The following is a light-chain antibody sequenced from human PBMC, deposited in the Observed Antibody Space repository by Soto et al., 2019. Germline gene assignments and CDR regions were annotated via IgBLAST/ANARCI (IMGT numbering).Light chain of an antibody. V-gene: IGKV3-11*01. Sequence: EIVLTQSPATLSLSPGERATLSCRASPSVSSYLAWYQQKPGQAPRLLIYDASNRATGIPARFSGSGSGTDFTLTISSLETEDFAVYYCQQRSNWPWTFGHGTKVEIK. CDR1: PSVSSY. J-gene: IGKJ1*01. CDR2: DAS. CDR3: QQRSNWPWT.